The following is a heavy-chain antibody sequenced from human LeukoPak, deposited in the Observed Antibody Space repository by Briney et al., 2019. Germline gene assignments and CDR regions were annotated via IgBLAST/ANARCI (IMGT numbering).Heavy chain of an antibody. CDR1: GGSISSSSYY. CDR2: IYYSGST. Sequence: SETLSLTCTVSGGSISSSSYYWGWIRQPPGKGLEWIGSIYYSGSTYYNPSLKSRVTISVDTSKNQFSLKLSSVTAADTAVYYCARERRDYSSSSPPQGGIDYWGQGTLVTVSS. D-gene: IGHD6-6*01. J-gene: IGHJ4*02. CDR3: ARERRDYSSSSPPQGGIDY. V-gene: IGHV4-39*07.